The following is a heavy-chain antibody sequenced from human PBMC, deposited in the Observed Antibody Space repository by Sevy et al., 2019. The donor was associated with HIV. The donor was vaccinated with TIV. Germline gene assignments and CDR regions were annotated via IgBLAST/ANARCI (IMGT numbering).Heavy chain of an antibody. Sequence: ASVKVSCKTSGGTFSGYSISWLRQAPGQGLEWMGGIIAISGTTNYLQRFQGRITITADVSTRTVYMELRSLRIEDTAIYFCARDRDRGYFDPWGQEPWSPSPQ. D-gene: IGHD6-13*01. CDR1: GGTFSGYS. V-gene: IGHV1-69*13. J-gene: IGHJ5*02. CDR2: IIAISGTT. CDR3: ARDRDRGYFDP.